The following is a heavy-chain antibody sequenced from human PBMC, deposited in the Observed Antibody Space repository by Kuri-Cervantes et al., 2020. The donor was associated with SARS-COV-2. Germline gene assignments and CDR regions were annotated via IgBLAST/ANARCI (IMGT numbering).Heavy chain of an antibody. CDR1: GFTFSSSW. V-gene: IGHV3-52*01. CDR3: VRGCGPNSIAVAGTINPNWFDP. Sequence: GESLKISCAASGFTFSSSWMHWVCQAPEKGLEWVADIKCDGSEKYYVDSVKGRLTISRDNAKNSLYPQVNSLRAEDMTVYYCVRGCGPNSIAVAGTINPNWFDPWGQGILVTVSS. CDR2: IKCDGSEK. D-gene: IGHD6-19*01. J-gene: IGHJ5*02.